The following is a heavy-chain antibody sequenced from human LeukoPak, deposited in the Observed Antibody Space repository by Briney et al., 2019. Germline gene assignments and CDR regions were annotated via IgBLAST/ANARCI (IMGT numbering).Heavy chain of an antibody. CDR1: GYTFTSYD. V-gene: IGHV1-8*03. D-gene: IGHD4-23*01. J-gene: IGHJ5*02. CDR2: MHPNSGNT. Sequence: ASVKVSCKASGYTFTSYDINWVRQATGQWLEWMGWMHPNSGNTGYAQKFQGRVTITRNTSISTAYMELSSLRSEDTAVYYCATESLRWYGFDPWGQGTLVTVSS. CDR3: ATESLRWYGFDP.